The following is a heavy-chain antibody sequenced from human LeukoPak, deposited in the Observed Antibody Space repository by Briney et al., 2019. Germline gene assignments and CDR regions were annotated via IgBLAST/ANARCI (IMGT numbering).Heavy chain of an antibody. CDR1: TFTFDAFC. V-gene: IGHV3-20*04. D-gene: IGHD2-2*02. Sequence: GGSMRLSCAASTFTFDAFCMSCVRHAPGDGLEWESSTILNGGNTGYADSMKGRFTISRDNAKNSLYLQMNSLRAEDTALYYCAREGELGGYCSSTSCYTFDYWGQGTLVTVSS. CDR3: AREGELGGYCSSTSCYTFDY. J-gene: IGHJ4*02. CDR2: TILNGGNT.